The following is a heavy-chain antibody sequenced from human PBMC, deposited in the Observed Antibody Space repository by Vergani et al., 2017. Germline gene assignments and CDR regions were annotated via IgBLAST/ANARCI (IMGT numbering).Heavy chain of an antibody. CDR2: FDPEDGET. J-gene: IGHJ5*02. D-gene: IGHD1-26*01. V-gene: IGHV1-24*01. Sequence: QVQLVQSGAEVKKPGASVKVSCKVSGYTLTELSMHWVRQAPGKGLEWMGGFDPEDGETIYAQKFQARVTMTVDTSTATAYLELSSLRAEDTPVYCCAVGQFDPWGQGTLVTVSS. CDR1: GYTLTELS. CDR3: AVGQFDP.